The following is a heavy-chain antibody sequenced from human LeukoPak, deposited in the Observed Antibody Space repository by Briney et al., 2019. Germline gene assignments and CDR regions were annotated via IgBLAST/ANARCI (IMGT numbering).Heavy chain of an antibody. CDR1: GGSISSSSYY. D-gene: IGHD2-15*01. V-gene: IGHV4-39*07. CDR2: IYYSGST. CDR3: ASKDGADY. J-gene: IGHJ4*02. Sequence: SSETLSLTCTVSGGSISSSSYYWGWIRQPPGKGLEWIGSIYYSGSTYYNPSLKSRVTISVDTSKNQFSLKLSSVTAADTAVYYCASKDGADYWGQGTLVTVSS.